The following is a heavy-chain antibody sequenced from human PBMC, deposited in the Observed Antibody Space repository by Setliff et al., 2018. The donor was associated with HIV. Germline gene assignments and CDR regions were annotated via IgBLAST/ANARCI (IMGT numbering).Heavy chain of an antibody. CDR2: IYTSGST. CDR1: GGSISSYY. V-gene: IGHV4-4*07. D-gene: IGHD5-12*01. CDR3: ARVPKPGYAGNWFDP. J-gene: IGHJ5*02. Sequence: PSETLSLTCTVSGGSISSYYWSWIRQPDGKGLEWIGRIYTSGSTNYNPSLKSRVTMSVDTSKNQFSLKLSSVTAADTAVYYCARVPKPGYAGNWFDPWGQGTLVTVSS.